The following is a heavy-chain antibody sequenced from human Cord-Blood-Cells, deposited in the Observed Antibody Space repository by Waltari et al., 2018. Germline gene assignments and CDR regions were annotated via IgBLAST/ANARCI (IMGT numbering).Heavy chain of an antibody. J-gene: IGHJ5*02. CDR3: ARSPGGSYSNNWFDP. CDR2: IYPGDSDT. D-gene: IGHD1-26*01. CDR1: GYTFTSYW. V-gene: IGHV5-51*01. Sequence: EVQLVQSGAEVKKPGESLKICCKGSGYTFTSYWIVWVRQMPGKGLEWMGIIYPGDSDTRDSPAFQGQVTSAADKSISTAYLQWRSLKASDTAMYYWARSPGGSYSNNWFDPWGQGTLVTVSS.